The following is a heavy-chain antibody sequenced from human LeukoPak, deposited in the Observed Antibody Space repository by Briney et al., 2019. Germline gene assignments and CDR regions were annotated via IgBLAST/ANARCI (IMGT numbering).Heavy chain of an antibody. V-gene: IGHV3-21*01. CDR3: ARALRSSTSWKDDY. D-gene: IGHD2-2*01. Sequence: GGSLRLSCAASGFTFSSYSMNWVRQAPGKGLEWVSSISSSSSYIYYADSVKGRFTVSGDNAKNSLYLQMNSLRAEDTAVYYCARALRSSTSWKDDYWGQGTLVTVSS. CDR2: ISSSSSYI. CDR1: GFTFSSYS. J-gene: IGHJ4*02.